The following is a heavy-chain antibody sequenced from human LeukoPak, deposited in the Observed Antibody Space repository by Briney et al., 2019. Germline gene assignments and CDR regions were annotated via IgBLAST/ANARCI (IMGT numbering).Heavy chain of an antibody. Sequence: ASVKVSFKASGYTFTSYGISWVRQAPGQGLEWMGWISAYNGNTNYAQKLQGRVTMTTDTSTSTAYMELRSLRSDDTAVYYCARDEYCSGGSCYVPWFDPWGQGTLVTVSS. V-gene: IGHV1-18*01. D-gene: IGHD2-15*01. J-gene: IGHJ5*02. CDR2: ISAYNGNT. CDR1: GYTFTSYG. CDR3: ARDEYCSGGSCYVPWFDP.